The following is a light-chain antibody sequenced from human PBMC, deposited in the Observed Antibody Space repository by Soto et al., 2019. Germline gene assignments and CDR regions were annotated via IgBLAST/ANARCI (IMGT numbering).Light chain of an antibody. J-gene: IGLJ3*02. CDR1: SSNIGSNT. V-gene: IGLV1-44*01. CDR3: ASWDDSLNGRV. Sequence: QSVLTQPPSASGTPGQRLTISCSGSSSNIGSNTVNWYQQLPGTAPKLLISTNNQRPSGVPDRFSASKSGTSASLAISGLQSEDEADYYCASWDDSLNGRVCGGGTKLTVL. CDR2: TNN.